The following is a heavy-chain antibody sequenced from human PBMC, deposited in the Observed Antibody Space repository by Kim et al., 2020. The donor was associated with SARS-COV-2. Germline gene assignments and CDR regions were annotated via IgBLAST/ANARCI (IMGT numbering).Heavy chain of an antibody. D-gene: IGHD6-19*01. J-gene: IGHJ4*02. V-gene: IGHV4-34*01. CDR3: ARSGVAVAGRRTRFDY. Sequence: SLKSRVTISVDTSKNQFSLKLSSVTAADTAVYYCARSGVAVAGRRTRFDYWGQGTLVTVSS.